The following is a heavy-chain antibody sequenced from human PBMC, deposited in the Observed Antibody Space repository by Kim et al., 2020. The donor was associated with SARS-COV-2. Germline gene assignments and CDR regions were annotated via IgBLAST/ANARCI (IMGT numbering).Heavy chain of an antibody. J-gene: IGHJ4*02. Sequence: SNPSLKSRGIISVDTSKNQFSLKLNSVTAADTAVYYCARRDYFGSGSFDYWGQGTLVTVSS. D-gene: IGHD3-10*01. V-gene: IGHV4-39*01. CDR3: ARRDYFGSGSFDY.